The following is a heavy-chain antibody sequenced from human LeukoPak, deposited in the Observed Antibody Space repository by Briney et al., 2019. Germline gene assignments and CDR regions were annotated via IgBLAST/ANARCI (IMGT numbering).Heavy chain of an antibody. V-gene: IGHV3-23*01. J-gene: IGHJ4*02. CDR3: AKTISRSYGVSYF. Sequence: QPGGSLRLSCAASGFTFSTYAMNWVRQAPGKGLEWVSPISGSGTTTYYADSVKGRFTISRDNSKNTLYLQINTLRAEDTAVYYGAKTISRSYGVSYFWGQGSLVTVSS. CDR1: GFTFSTYA. D-gene: IGHD3-10*01. CDR2: ISGSGTTT.